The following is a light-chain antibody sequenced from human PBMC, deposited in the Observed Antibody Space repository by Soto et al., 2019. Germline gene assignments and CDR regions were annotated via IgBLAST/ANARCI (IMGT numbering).Light chain of an antibody. J-gene: IGKJ1*01. CDR2: GAS. Sequence: EIVMTQSPATLSVSPGESATLSCRASQSVSSNLAWYQQKPGQAPRLLIYGASTRATGIPARFSGSGSGTEFTLTISSLQSEDFAVYYCQQYNNWPQTFGQGTKV. CDR1: QSVSSN. V-gene: IGKV3-15*01. CDR3: QQYNNWPQT.